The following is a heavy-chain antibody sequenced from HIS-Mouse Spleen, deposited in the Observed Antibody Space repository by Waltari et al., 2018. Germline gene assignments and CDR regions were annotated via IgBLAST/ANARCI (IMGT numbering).Heavy chain of an antibody. V-gene: IGHV4-39*07. CDR2: IYYSGST. J-gene: IGHJ2*01. CDR1: GGSISSSSYY. D-gene: IGHD6-13*01. Sequence: QLQLQESGPGLVKPSETLSLPCTVPGGSISSSSYYLGGIRQPPGKGLEWIGSIYYSGSTYYNPSLKSRVTISVDTSKNQFSLKLSSVTAADTAVYYCAREIPYSSSWYDWYFDLWGRGTLVTVSS. CDR3: AREIPYSSSWYDWYFDL.